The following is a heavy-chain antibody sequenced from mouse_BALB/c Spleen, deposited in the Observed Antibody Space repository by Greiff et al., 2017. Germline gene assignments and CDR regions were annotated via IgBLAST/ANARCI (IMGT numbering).Heavy chain of an antibody. CDR3: ARGGGNFPMDY. Sequence: EVKLMESGGGLVKPGGSLKLSCAASGFTFSSYAMSWVRQTPEKRLEWVASISSGGSTYYPDSVKGRFTISRDNARNILYLQMSSLRSEDTAMYYCARGGGNFPMDYWGQGTSVTVSS. V-gene: IGHV5-6-5*01. D-gene: IGHD2-1*01. CDR2: ISSGGST. J-gene: IGHJ4*01. CDR1: GFTFSSYA.